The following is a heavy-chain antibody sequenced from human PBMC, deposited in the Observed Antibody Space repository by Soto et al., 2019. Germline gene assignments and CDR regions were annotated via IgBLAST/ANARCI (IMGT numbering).Heavy chain of an antibody. CDR3: ARDWKQWLSPPYNWFDP. J-gene: IGHJ5*02. Sequence: SETLSLTCTVSGGSISSYYWIWIRQPAGKGLEWIGRIYTSGSTNYNPSLKSRVTMSVDTSKNQFSLKLSSVTAADTAVYYCARDWKQWLSPPYNWFDPWGQGTLVTVSS. V-gene: IGHV4-4*07. CDR2: IYTSGST. CDR1: GGSISSYY. D-gene: IGHD6-19*01.